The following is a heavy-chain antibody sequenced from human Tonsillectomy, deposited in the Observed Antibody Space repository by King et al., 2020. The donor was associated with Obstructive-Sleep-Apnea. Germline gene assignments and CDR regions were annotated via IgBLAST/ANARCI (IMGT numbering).Heavy chain of an antibody. CDR1: GHSVSSGYY. V-gene: IGHV4-38-2*02. CDR2: IYHSGST. J-gene: IGHJ4*02. D-gene: IGHD4-11*01. CDR3: ARGVVTTGEYYFDN. Sequence: QLQESGPGLVKPSETLFLTCTVSGHSVSSGYYWGWIRQPPGKGLEWIGSIYHSGSTYYNPSLKSRVTISVDTSKNHFSLKLSSATAADTAVYYCARGVVTTGEYYFDNWGQGTLVTVSS.